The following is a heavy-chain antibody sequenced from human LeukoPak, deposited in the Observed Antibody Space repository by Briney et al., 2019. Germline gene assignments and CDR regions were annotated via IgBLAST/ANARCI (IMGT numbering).Heavy chain of an antibody. CDR2: IYTGGNT. CDR3: ATISDLLYYFDS. CDR1: GFTVSSNY. J-gene: IGHJ4*02. V-gene: IGHV3-66*01. Sequence: GGSLRLSCAASGFTVSSNYMSWVRQAPGKGLEWVSLIYTGGNTYYADSVKGRFTLSRDNSKNTVYLQMNSLRVEDTAMYYCATISDLLYYFDSRGQGTLVTVSS.